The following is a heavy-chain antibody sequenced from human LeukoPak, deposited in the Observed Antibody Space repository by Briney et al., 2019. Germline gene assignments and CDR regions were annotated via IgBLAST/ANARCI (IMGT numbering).Heavy chain of an antibody. J-gene: IGHJ6*02. D-gene: IGHD6-6*01. CDR3: ARLTVRIAARSGDYYYYGMDV. V-gene: IGHV4-39*07. CDR2: IYYSGST. Sequence: SETLSLTCTVSGGSISSSSYYWGWIRQPPGKGLEWIGSIYYSGSTYYNPSLKSRVTISVDTSKNQFSLKLSSVTAADTAVYYCARLTVRIAARSGDYYYYGMDVWGQGTTVTVSS. CDR1: GGSISSSSYY.